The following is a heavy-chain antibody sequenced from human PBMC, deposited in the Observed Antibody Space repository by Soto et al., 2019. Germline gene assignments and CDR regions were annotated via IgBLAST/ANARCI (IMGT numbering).Heavy chain of an antibody. CDR2: ISGSGGST. Sequence: EVQLLESGGGLVQPGGSLRLSCAASGFTFSSYAMSWVRQAPGKGLEWVSAISGSGGSTYYADSVKGRFTISRDNSQNPLSVQMSSLRAEDTALDDCAKGGWGGYDFFGYWGQGTLVTVSS. CDR1: GFTFSSYA. D-gene: IGHD5-12*01. J-gene: IGHJ4*02. V-gene: IGHV3-23*01. CDR3: AKGGWGGYDFFGY.